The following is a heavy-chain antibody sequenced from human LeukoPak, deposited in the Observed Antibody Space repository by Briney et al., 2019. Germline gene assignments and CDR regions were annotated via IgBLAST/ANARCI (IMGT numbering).Heavy chain of an antibody. Sequence: SETLSLTCTVSGGSISSYYWSWSRQPPGKGLEWIGYIYYSGSTNYNPSLKSRVTISVDTSKNQFSLKLSSVTAADTAVYYCARVGYSYYYYMDVWGKGTMVTVSS. CDR3: ARVGYSYYYYMDV. CDR2: IYYSGST. V-gene: IGHV4-59*01. D-gene: IGHD3-22*01. CDR1: GGSISSYY. J-gene: IGHJ6*03.